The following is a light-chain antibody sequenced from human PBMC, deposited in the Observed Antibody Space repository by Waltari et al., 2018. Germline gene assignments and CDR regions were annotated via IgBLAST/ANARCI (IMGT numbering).Light chain of an antibody. J-gene: IGKJ3*01. CDR1: QRISSW. CDR2: KAS. CDR3: QQYNSYLFT. V-gene: IGKV1-5*03. Sequence: DIQMTQSPSTLSASVGDRVTITCRASQRISSWLAWYQQKPGKAPKLLIYKASSLESGVPSRFSGSGSGTEFTLTISSPQPDDFATYYCQQYNSYLFTFGPGTKVDIK.